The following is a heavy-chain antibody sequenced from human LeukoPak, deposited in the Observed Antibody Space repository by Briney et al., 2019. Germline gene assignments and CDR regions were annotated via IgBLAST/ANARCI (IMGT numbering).Heavy chain of an antibody. V-gene: IGHV3-74*01. CDR3: ATPGIRDQYDFDS. D-gene: IGHD6-13*01. J-gene: IGHJ4*02. CDR1: AVTFSSYW. CDR2: INPDGSST. Sequence: GGSLRLSCAASAVTFSSYWMHWVRQAPGKGLVWVSRINPDGSSTNCADSVKGRFTISRDNVKNTLYLQMNSLRAEDTAVYYCATPGIRDQYDFDSWGQGTLVTVSS.